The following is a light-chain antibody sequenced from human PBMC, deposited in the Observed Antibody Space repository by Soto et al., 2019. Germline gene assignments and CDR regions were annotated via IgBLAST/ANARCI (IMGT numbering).Light chain of an antibody. V-gene: IGLV2-14*01. CDR1: SNDIGSYAY. Sequence: QSALTAPICVSGSPGESITISYTGNSNDIGSYAYVCWYQQHPGKAPRLLIHGVHNRSPGISGRFSASKSGLTASLTISGLQAEDEAGYYCTAFSSNRVYLFGPGPKVTVL. J-gene: IGLJ1*01. CDR2: GVH. CDR3: TAFSSNRVYL.